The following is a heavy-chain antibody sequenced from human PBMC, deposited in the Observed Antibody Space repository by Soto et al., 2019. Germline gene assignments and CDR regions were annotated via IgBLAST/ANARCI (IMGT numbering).Heavy chain of an antibody. J-gene: IGHJ4*02. CDR3: ARAASVWGSYRLH. CDR1: GFTVSSNY. CDR2: IYSGGST. V-gene: IGHV3-53*01. D-gene: IGHD3-16*02. Sequence: EVQLVESGGGLIQPGGSLRLSCAASGFTVSSNYMSWVHQAPGKGLEWVSVIYSGGSTYYADSVKGRFTISRDNSKNTLYLQMNSLRAEDTAVYYCARAASVWGSYRLHWGQGTLVTVSS.